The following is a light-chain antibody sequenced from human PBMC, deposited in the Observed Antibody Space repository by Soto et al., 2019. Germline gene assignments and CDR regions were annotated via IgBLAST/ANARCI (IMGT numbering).Light chain of an antibody. V-gene: IGKV1-5*01. CDR1: QKVSPW. CDR2: DVS. CDR3: QQYDNLLAPT. J-gene: IGKJ4*01. Sequence: GDSVTITCRASQKVSPWLAWYQQKAGQAPKLLIYDVSALKRGVPPRFSGSGSGTEFTLTISSLQPDDFATYYCQQYDNLLAPTFGGGTKVDIK.